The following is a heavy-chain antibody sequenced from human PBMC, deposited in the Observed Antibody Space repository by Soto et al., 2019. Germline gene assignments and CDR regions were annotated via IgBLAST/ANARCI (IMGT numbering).Heavy chain of an antibody. CDR2: ISAYNGNT. CDR3: ARDAWIAVAVPGDY. Sequence: ASVKVSCKASGYTFTSYGIGWVRQAPEQGLEWMGWISAYNGNTNYAQKLQGRVTMTTDTSTSTAYMELRSLRSDDTAVYYCARDAWIAVAVPGDYWGQGTLVTVSS. V-gene: IGHV1-18*01. CDR1: GYTFTSYG. J-gene: IGHJ4*02. D-gene: IGHD6-19*01.